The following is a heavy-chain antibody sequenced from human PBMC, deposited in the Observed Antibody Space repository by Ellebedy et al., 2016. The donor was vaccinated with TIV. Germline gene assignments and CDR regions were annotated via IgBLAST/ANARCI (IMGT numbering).Heavy chain of an antibody. J-gene: IGHJ4*02. V-gene: IGHV3-21*01. D-gene: IGHD2-15*01. CDR2: IRSTGSDQ. Sequence: GESLKISCVASGFTFSNYNMNWVRQPPGKGLEWVSSIRSTGSDQYYAESARGRFTISRDNAQNSLFLQMNSLRVEDTAVYYCARGWSTPDSWGQGTLVIVSS. CDR1: GFTFSNYN. CDR3: ARGWSTPDS.